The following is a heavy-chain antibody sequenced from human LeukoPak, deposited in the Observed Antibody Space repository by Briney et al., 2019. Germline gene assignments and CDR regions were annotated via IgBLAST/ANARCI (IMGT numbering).Heavy chain of an antibody. J-gene: IGHJ4*02. CDR1: GGSISSGGYY. V-gene: IGHV4-31*03. CDR3: AREYSSSSLFDY. CDR2: IYYSGST. D-gene: IGHD6-6*01. Sequence: PSQTLSLTCTVSGGSISSGGYYWSWIRQHPGKGLEWIGYIYYSGSTYYNPSLKSRVTISVDTSKNQFSLKLSSVTAADTVVYYCAREYSSSSLFDYWGQGTLVTVSS.